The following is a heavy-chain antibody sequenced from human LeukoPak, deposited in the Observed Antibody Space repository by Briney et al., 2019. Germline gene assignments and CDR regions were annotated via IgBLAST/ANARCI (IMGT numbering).Heavy chain of an antibody. J-gene: IGHJ4*02. CDR1: GFTFSDYY. V-gene: IGHV3-23*01. CDR3: AKSGAAAASFDY. D-gene: IGHD6-13*01. Sequence: GGSLRLSCAASGFTFSDYYMSWVRQAPGKGLEWVSAISGSGGSTYYADSVKGRFTISRDNSKNTLYLQMNSLRAEDTAVYYCAKSGAAAASFDYWGQGTLVTVSS. CDR2: ISGSGGST.